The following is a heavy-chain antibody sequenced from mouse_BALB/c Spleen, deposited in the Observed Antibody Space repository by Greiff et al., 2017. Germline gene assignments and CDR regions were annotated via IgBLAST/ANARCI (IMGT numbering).Heavy chain of an antibody. J-gene: IGHJ4*01. Sequence: VQLVESGPSLVQPSQSLSITCTASGFSLTSYGVHWVRQSPGKGLEWLGAIGSGGSTDYNAAFMSRLSIPKDNSKSQVFFKMNSLQAYDTAIYYCAKNSGDGYYYAMDYWGQGTSVTVSS. V-gene: IGHV2-5-1*01. CDR1: GFSLTSYG. CDR2: IGSGGST. D-gene: IGHD2-3*01. CDR3: AKNSGDGYYYAMDY.